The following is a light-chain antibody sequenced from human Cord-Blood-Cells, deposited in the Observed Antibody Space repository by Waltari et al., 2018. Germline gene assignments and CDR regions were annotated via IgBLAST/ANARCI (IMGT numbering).Light chain of an antibody. V-gene: IGLV2-14*01. CDR3: SSYTSSSTLV. CDR1: SSDVGGYNY. CDR2: DVS. J-gene: IGLJ3*02. Sequence: QSALTQPASVSGSPGQSITISCTGTSSDVGGYNYVSWYQQHPGKPPKLMIYDVSNRPSGFSKRFSGSKSGNTASLTISGLQAEDEADYYCSSYTSSSTLVFGGGTKLTVL.